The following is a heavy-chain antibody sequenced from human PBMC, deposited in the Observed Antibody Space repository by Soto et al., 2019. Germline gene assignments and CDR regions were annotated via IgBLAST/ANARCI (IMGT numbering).Heavy chain of an antibody. D-gene: IGHD5-18*01. CDR1: GFTLNNHA. CDR2: ISESGDRT. Sequence: GGSLRLSCAASGFTLNNHAMRRLRQAPGKGLEWVSSISESGDRTYYADFVKGRFTISRDTSKNTVSLQMNGLTLEDTAVYYCANVYSHAFDSWGQGTLVTVSS. J-gene: IGHJ4*02. CDR3: ANVYSHAFDS. V-gene: IGHV3-23*01.